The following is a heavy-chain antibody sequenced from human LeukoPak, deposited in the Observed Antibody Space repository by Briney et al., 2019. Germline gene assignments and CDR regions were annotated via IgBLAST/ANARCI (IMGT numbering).Heavy chain of an antibody. V-gene: IGHV4-39*07. J-gene: IGHJ6*03. Sequence: SETLSLTCTVSGGSISSSSYYWGWIRQPPGKGLEWIGSIYYSGSTYYNPSLKSRVTISVDTSKNQFSLKLSSVTAADTAIYYCARDFSSSSSVYYYYYMDVWGKGTTVTVSS. CDR2: IYYSGST. CDR1: GGSISSSSYY. D-gene: IGHD6-6*01. CDR3: ARDFSSSSSVYYYYYMDV.